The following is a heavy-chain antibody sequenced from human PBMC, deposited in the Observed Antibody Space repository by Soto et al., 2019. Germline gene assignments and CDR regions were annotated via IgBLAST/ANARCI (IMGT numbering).Heavy chain of an antibody. V-gene: IGHV3-21*01. CDR1: GFTFRIYS. CDR3: AREGGNSHYYYYGMDV. Sequence: GGSLRLFCAASGFTFRIYSMNWVRQAPGRGLEWVSSISSSSSNIYYADSMKGRLTISRDDAKNSLYLQINSLRVEDTAVYYCAREGGNSHYYYYGMDVWGQGTTVTVSS. D-gene: IGHD2-21*02. CDR2: ISSSSSNI. J-gene: IGHJ6*02.